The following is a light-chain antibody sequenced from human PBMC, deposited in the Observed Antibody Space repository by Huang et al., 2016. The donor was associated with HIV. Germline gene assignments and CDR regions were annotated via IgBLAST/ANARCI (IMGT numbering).Light chain of an antibody. CDR3: QQYNNWPRT. CDR1: QSVSSN. J-gene: IGKJ1*01. V-gene: IGKV3-15*01. Sequence: EIVMTQSPATLSVSPGERVTLSCRAGQSVSSNLAWYQQKPGQAPRLLIYGATTRATGIPARCSGSGSGTEFTLTINSLQSEDFAVYYCQQYNNWPRTFGQGTKVDIK. CDR2: GAT.